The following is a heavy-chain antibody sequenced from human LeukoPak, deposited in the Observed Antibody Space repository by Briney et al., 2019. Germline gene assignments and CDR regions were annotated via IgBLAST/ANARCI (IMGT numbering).Heavy chain of an antibody. Sequence: GGSLRLSCVASGFTFSSYWMHWVRQAPGKGLVWVSRINSDGSSTKCADSVKGRFTISRDNAKNSLYLQMNSLRAEDTALYYCVRGYSYGYRFDYWGQGTLVTVSS. CDR2: INSDGSST. CDR1: GFTFSSYW. J-gene: IGHJ4*02. CDR3: VRGYSYGYRFDY. D-gene: IGHD5-18*01. V-gene: IGHV3-74*03.